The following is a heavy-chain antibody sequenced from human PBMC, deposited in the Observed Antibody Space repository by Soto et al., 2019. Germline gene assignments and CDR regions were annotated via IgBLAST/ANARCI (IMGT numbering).Heavy chain of an antibody. V-gene: IGHV1-18*04. CDR3: AREVSIPAENYYYYYGMDV. J-gene: IGHJ6*02. CDR2: ISGYNSNT. D-gene: IGHD6-13*01. Sequence: GASVKVSCKASGYTFTSYGFSWVRQAPGQGLEWMGWISGYNSNTTYAQRLQGRVTMTTDTSTSTAYMELRSLRSGDTAVYYCAREVSIPAENYYYYYGMDVWGQGTTVTVSS. CDR1: GYTFTSYG.